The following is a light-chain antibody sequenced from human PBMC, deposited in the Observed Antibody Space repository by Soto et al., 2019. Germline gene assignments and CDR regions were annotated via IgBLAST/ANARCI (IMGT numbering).Light chain of an antibody. CDR2: EVV. J-gene: IGLJ1*01. V-gene: IGLV2-8*01. CDR3: RSYAGSNTYI. Sequence: QSVLTQPPSASGSPGQSVTISCTGTKNDIGVYDFVSWYQHHPGKTPRLIIYEVVQRPSGVPDRFSGSKSGNTASLTVSGLQAADGADYFCRSYAGSNTYIFRSWPKVTV. CDR1: KNDIGVYDF.